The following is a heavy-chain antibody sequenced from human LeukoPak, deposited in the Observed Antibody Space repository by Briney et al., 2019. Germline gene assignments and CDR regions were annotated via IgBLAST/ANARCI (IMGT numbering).Heavy chain of an antibody. D-gene: IGHD4-17*01. CDR3: AKDLNYGDYPFGY. CDR1: VFTFSIYA. Sequence: GGSLRLSCAASVFTFSIYAKSWGRHAPGRGLEWGSAISGSGGSTYYADSVKGRFTISRDNSKNTLYLHMNSVRAQDTAVFYCAKDLNYGDYPFGYWGQGTLVTVSS. J-gene: IGHJ4*02. V-gene: IGHV3-23*01. CDR2: ISGSGGST.